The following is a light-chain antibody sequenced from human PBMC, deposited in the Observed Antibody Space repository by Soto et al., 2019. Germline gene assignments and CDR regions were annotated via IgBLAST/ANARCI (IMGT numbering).Light chain of an antibody. Sequence: DIQMTQSPSSLSASVTDRVTITGQASRGIRNYLNWYQQKTGRPPKILIYDASNLETGVPSRFSGSGSGTLFTFTISSLQPEDIETYYCQQYDALPLTFGGGTKVDIK. CDR1: RGIRNY. CDR3: QQYDALPLT. J-gene: IGKJ4*01. V-gene: IGKV1-33*01. CDR2: DAS.